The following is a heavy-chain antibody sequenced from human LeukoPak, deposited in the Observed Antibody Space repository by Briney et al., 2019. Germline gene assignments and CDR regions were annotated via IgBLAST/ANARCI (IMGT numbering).Heavy chain of an antibody. CDR1: KFTFSAYT. Sequence: PGGSLRLSCAASKFTFSAYTMHWVRQAPGKGLEWVSCIHSANGYIYYADSVKGRFTISRDNSKNSLYLQMNSLRAEDTAIYYCARGSYYDGSGYVNWYFDLWGRGTLVAVSS. V-gene: IGHV3-21*06. D-gene: IGHD3-22*01. CDR3: ARGSYYDGSGYVNWYFDL. CDR2: IHSANGYI. J-gene: IGHJ2*01.